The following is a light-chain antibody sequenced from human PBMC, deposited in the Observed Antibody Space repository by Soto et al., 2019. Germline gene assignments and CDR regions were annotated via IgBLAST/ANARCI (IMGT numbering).Light chain of an antibody. CDR1: SSDVGGYNY. CDR2: EVS. J-gene: IGLJ3*02. V-gene: IGLV2-8*01. Sequence: QPVLTQPPSASGSPGQSVTISCTGTSSDVGGYNYVSWYQQHPGKAPKLIIYEVSKRPSGVPDRFSASKSGNTASLTVSGLQADDEADYYCSSYAGNYNLVFGGGTKLTVL. CDR3: SSYAGNYNLV.